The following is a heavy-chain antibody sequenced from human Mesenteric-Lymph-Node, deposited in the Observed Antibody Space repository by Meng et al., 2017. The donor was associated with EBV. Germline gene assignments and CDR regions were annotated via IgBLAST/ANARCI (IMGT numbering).Heavy chain of an antibody. CDR1: ADSVSSSSAA. Sequence: QVQLQQSGPGLVKPSQTLSLTCVISADSVSSSSAAWTWIRQSPSRGLEWLGRTYYRSKWYNDYAVSVKSRITINPDTSKNQFSLQLNSVTPEDTAVYYCARDRLTAMVKGGWFDPWGQGTLVTVSS. D-gene: IGHD5-18*01. CDR2: TYYRSKWYN. CDR3: ARDRLTAMVKGGWFDP. V-gene: IGHV6-1*01. J-gene: IGHJ5*02.